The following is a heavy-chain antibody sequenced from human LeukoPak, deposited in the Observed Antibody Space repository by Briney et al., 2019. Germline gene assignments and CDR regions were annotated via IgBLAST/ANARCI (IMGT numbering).Heavy chain of an antibody. V-gene: IGHV4-61*02. CDR3: ARVADGYIVESGSWFDP. D-gene: IGHD2-15*01. CDR2: IYTSGST. J-gene: IGHJ5*02. Sequence: SQTLSLTCTVSGGSISSGSYYWSWIRQPAGKGLEWIGRIYTSGSTNYNPSLKSRVTISVDTSKNQFSLKLSSVTAADTAVYYCARVADGYIVESGSWFDPWGQGILVTVSS. CDR1: GGSISSGSYY.